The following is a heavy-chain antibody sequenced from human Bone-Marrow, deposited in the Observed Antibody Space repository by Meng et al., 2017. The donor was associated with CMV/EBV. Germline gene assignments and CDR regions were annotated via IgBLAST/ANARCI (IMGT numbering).Heavy chain of an antibody. D-gene: IGHD7-27*01. CDR3: ARVAPQELGSGVCYFAY. J-gene: IGHJ4*01. CDR2: INHSGST. V-gene: IGHV4-34*01. Sequence: SETLSLTCAVYGGSFSGYYWSWIRQPPGKGLEWIGEINHSGSTNYNPSLKSRVTISVDTSKNQFSLKLSSVTAADTAVYYCARVAPQELGSGVCYFAYWGHGTLVTFAS. CDR1: GGSFSGYY.